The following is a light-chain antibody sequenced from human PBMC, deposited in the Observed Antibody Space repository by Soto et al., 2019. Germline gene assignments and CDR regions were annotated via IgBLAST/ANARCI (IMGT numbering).Light chain of an antibody. CDR2: DAS. V-gene: IGKV1-13*02. J-gene: IGKJ2*01. CDR1: QGISSA. CDR3: QQLDP. Sequence: AIQLTQSPSSLSASVGDRVTITCRASQGISSALAWYQQKPGKAPKLLIYDASSLESGVPSRFSGSGSGTDFTLTISSLQPEDFATYYCQQLDPFGQGTKLEIK.